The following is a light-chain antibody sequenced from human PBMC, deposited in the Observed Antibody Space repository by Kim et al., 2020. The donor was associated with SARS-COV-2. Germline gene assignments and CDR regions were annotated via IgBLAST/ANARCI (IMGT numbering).Light chain of an antibody. J-gene: IGLJ3*02. Sequence: ALGQTVRITCQGHSLRSYSASWYQQKPGQAPVVVIYGYNNRPSGIPDRFSGSSSGNTASLSITGAQAEDEADYYCNSRDTSGNHLLFGGGTQLTVL. CDR2: GYN. V-gene: IGLV3-19*01. CDR1: SLRSYS. CDR3: NSRDTSGNHLL.